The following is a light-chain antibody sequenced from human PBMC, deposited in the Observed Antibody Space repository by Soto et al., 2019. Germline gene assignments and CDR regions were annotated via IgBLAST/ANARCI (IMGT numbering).Light chain of an antibody. CDR1: QRLTNND. J-gene: IGKJ1*01. Sequence: EIVLTQSPGTLSLSPGDRATLACRASQRLTNNDFAWYQQKPGRALGLLIDGASTRATGIPDRFSGSGSGTDFTITIRRLYPKDVAVYYSPQYEAVVTFGQGTKGEI. CDR3: PQYEAVVT. V-gene: IGKV3-20*01. CDR2: GAS.